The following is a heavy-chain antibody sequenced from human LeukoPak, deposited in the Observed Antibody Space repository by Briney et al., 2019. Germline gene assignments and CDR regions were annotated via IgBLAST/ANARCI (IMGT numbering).Heavy chain of an antibody. CDR3: AKDRDGGSTTTAKGFDY. J-gene: IGHJ4*02. CDR1: GFTFSSYS. Sequence: GGSLRLSCAASGFTFSSYSMNWVRQAPGKGLEWVSYISSSSSTIYYADSVKGRFTISRDNAKNSLYLQMNSLRVEDSAIYYCAKDRDGGSTTTAKGFDYWGQGTLVTVSS. V-gene: IGHV3-48*04. CDR2: ISSSSSTI. D-gene: IGHD1-1*01.